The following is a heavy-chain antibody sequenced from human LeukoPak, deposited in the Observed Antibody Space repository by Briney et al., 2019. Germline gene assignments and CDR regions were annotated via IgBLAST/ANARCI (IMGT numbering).Heavy chain of an antibody. J-gene: IGHJ4*02. CDR3: AAAFDY. D-gene: IGHD6-25*01. CDR1: GGSISSSSYY. Sequence: SETLSLTCTVSGGSISSSSYYWGWIRQPPGKGLEWIGNTYYGGDTYYNPSLKSRVTISVDTSKNQFSLELNFVTAADTAVYYCAAAFDYWGQGILVTVSS. V-gene: IGHV4-39*01. CDR2: TYYGGDT.